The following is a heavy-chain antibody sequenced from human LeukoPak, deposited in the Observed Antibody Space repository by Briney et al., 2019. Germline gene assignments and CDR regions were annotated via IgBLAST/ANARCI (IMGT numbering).Heavy chain of an antibody. J-gene: IGHJ4*02. CDR2: IIPIFGTA. CDR3: ASGSDYGDY. CDR1: GYTFTGYY. V-gene: IGHV1-69*13. D-gene: IGHD2-2*03. Sequence: SVKVSCKASGYTFTGYYMHWVRQAPGQGLEWMGGIIPIFGTANYAQKFQGRVTITADESTSTAYMELSSLRSEDTAVYYCASGSDYGDYWGQGTLVTVSS.